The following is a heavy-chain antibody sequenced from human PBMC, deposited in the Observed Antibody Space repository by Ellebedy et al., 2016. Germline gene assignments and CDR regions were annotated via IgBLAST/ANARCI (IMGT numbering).Heavy chain of an antibody. J-gene: IGHJ6*02. V-gene: IGHV3-30*03. Sequence: GGSLRLSXAASGFTFSRYGMHWVRQAPGKGLEWVAVISDDGNDKDYTDSVKGRFTISRDSSKTSVSLQMNSLRLEDTAVYYCARVRSPEFYKSPAMDVWGQGTTVTVSS. CDR1: GFTFSRYG. D-gene: IGHD1-14*01. CDR3: ARVRSPEFYKSPAMDV. CDR2: ISDDGNDK.